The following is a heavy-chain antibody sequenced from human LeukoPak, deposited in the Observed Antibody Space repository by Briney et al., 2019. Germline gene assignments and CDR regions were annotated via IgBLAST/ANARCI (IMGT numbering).Heavy chain of an antibody. Sequence: SVKVSCKASGGTFSSYAISWVRQAPGQGLEWMGGIIPIFGTANYAQKFQGRVTITTDESTSTAYMELSSLRSEDTAVYYCARDAPYCSSTSCLPLDVWGKGTTVTVSS. J-gene: IGHJ6*04. D-gene: IGHD2-2*01. V-gene: IGHV1-69*05. CDR3: ARDAPYCSSTSCLPLDV. CDR2: IIPIFGTA. CDR1: GGTFSSYA.